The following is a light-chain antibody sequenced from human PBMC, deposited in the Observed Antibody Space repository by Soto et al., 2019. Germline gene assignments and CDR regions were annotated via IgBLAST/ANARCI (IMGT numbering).Light chain of an antibody. J-gene: IGKJ1*01. CDR2: GAS. CDR3: QKYDSAART. Sequence: DVQMTQSPSSLSASVGDRVTITCRASQGISDSLALYQQRPGRVPKLLIYGASNLQSEVPARFSGSGSGTDFTLTISSLPPEDVATYYCQKYDSAARTFGQGPTVDTK. CDR1: QGISDS. V-gene: IGKV1-27*01.